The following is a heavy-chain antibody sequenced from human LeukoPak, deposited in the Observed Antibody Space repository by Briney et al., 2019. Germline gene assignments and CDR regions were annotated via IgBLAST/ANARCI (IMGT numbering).Heavy chain of an antibody. J-gene: IGHJ3*02. V-gene: IGHV1-8*01. CDR3: ARGTKGGIVGATGAFDI. D-gene: IGHD1-26*01. Sequence: ASVKVSCKASGYTFTSYDINWVRQATGQGLEWMGWMNPNSGNTGYAQKFQGRVTMTRNTSISTAYMELSSLRSEDTAVYYCARGTKGGIVGATGAFDIWGQGTMVTVSS. CDR1: GYTFTSYD. CDR2: MNPNSGNT.